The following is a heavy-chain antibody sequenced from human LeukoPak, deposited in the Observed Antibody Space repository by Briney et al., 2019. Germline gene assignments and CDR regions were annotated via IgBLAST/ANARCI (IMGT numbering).Heavy chain of an antibody. CDR2: INPNSGGT. CDR3: ARVFGGLRGPYDY. D-gene: IGHD3-3*01. Sequence: ASVKVSCKASGYTFTGYYMHWVRQAPGQGLEWMGWINPNSGGTNYAQKFQGRVTMTRDTSISTAYMELSRLRSDDTAVYYCARVFGGLRGPYDYWGQGTLVTVSS. CDR1: GYTFTGYY. J-gene: IGHJ4*02. V-gene: IGHV1-2*02.